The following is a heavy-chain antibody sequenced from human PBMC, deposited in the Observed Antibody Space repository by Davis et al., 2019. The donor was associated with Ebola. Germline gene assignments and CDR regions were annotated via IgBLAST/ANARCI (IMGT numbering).Heavy chain of an antibody. D-gene: IGHD4-17*01. CDR2: ISGSGGST. Sequence: GESLKISCAASGFTFSSYAMSWLRQAPGKGLEWVSAISGSGGSTYYADSVKGRFTISRDNSKNTLYLQMNSLRAEDTAVYYCAREYGDYRNSYYYYGMDVWGQGTTVTVSS. V-gene: IGHV3-23*01. J-gene: IGHJ6*02. CDR1: GFTFSSYA. CDR3: AREYGDYRNSYYYYGMDV.